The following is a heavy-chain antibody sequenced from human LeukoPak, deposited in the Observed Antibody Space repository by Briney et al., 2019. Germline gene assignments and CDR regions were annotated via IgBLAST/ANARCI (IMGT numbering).Heavy chain of an antibody. D-gene: IGHD2-21*02. CDR3: ARDRAPAIGPQPAYYYYYMDV. CDR2: IIPMFGPA. Sequence: GASVKVSCKTSGYTFTDYYMHWVRQAPGQGLEWMGGIIPMFGPASSAQKFQGRVTITTDDSTSTVYMELSSLTSEDTAVYYCARDRAPAIGPQPAYYYYYMDVWGKGTTVTVSS. V-gene: IGHV1-69*05. J-gene: IGHJ6*03. CDR1: GYTFTDYY.